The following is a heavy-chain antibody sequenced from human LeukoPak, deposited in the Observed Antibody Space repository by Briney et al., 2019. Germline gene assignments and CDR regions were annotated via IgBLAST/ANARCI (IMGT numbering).Heavy chain of an antibody. J-gene: IGHJ4*02. CDR2: ISYDGSNK. Sequence: GGSLRLSCAVSGFTLRSYAIHWVRQAPGKGLEWVAVISYDGSNKFYADSVKGRFTLSRDNSKNTLYLQMNSLRIEDTAVYYCGRGSVGFGELNYWGQGTLVTVSS. V-gene: IGHV3-30-3*01. CDR3: GRGSVGFGELNY. CDR1: GFTLRSYA. D-gene: IGHD3-10*01.